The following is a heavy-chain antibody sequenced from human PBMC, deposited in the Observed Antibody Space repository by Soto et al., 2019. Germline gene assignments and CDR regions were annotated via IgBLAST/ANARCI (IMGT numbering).Heavy chain of an antibody. CDR3: ARVVEGTVGITTVDY. CDR1: GGSISSSY. CDR2: IYTSGST. Sequence: QVQLQESGPGLVKPSETLSLTCTVSGGSISSSYWSWIRQPAGMGLEWLGRIYTSGSTKYNPSLKRRVTMSVDTSKNQFSLQLSTVTAADTAVYYCARVVEGTVGITTVDYWGQGTLVTVSS. V-gene: IGHV4-4*07. J-gene: IGHJ4*02. D-gene: IGHD1-26*01.